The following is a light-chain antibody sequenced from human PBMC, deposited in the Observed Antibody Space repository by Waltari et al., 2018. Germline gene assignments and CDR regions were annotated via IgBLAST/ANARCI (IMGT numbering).Light chain of an antibody. J-gene: IGLJ1*01. Sequence: QSALTQPASVSGSPGQSSTIPCTSSSSDLGGYSFVSLYQQHPGNAPKLMIYDVSHRPSGVSNRFSGSKSGNTASLTISGLQPEDEADYYCSSYTSIIPPFLFGTGTKVTVL. V-gene: IGLV2-14*01. CDR3: SSYTSIIPPFL. CDR2: DVS. CDR1: SSDLGGYSF.